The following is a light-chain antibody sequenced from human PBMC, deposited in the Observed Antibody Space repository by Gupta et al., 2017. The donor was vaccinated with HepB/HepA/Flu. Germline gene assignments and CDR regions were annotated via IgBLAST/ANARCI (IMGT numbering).Light chain of an antibody. CDR3: RQRKQWLWT. J-gene: IGKJ1*01. CDR1: QSLVFTDGNIY. Sequence: DAVMTQSPLSLPVTLGQPASISCRSSQSLVFTDGNIYLSWFHQRPGQSPRRLIYKGSNRESGVPDRFSGSGSGTDFTLKISRVEAEDVGVYYCRQRKQWLWTIGQGTKVEIK. CDR2: KGS. V-gene: IGKV2-30*01.